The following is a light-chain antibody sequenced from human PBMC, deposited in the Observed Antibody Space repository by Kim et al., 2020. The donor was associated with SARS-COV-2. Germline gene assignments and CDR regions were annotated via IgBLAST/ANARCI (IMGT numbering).Light chain of an antibody. V-gene: IGLV3-1*01. CDR1: KLGDRY. CDR3: QAWDSSTASV. Sequence: SYELTQPPSVSVSPGQTANITCSGDKLGDRYACWYQQKPGQSPVLVIYQDSKRPSGIPERFSGSNSGNTATLTISGTQAMDEADYYCQAWDSSTASVFGT. J-gene: IGLJ1*01. CDR2: QDS.